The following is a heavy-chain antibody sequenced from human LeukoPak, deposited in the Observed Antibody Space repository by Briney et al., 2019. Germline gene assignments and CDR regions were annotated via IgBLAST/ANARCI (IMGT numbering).Heavy chain of an antibody. Sequence: GGSLRLSCAAPGFTFSSTGMHGVREGPGEGLGWVAFIRYDGSNKYYADSVKGRFTISRDNSETTLYLQMSSLRAEDTAVYYCAKAYGYSGYAPGGYFDYWGQGTLVTVSS. CDR1: GFTFSSTG. CDR3: AKAYGYSGYAPGGYFDY. D-gene: IGHD5-12*01. CDR2: IRYDGSNK. J-gene: IGHJ4*02. V-gene: IGHV3-30*02.